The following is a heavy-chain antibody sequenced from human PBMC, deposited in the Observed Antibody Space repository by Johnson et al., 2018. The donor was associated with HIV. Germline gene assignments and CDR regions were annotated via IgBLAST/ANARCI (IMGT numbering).Heavy chain of an antibody. CDR3: ARVKGYGIPNAFDI. Sequence: VQLVESGGGVVRPGGSLRLSCAASEFTFDDYGMSWVRQAPGKGLEWVSGINWNGGSTGYANSVMGRFTVSRDNAKNSLYLQMNSLRAEDTALYYCARVKGYGIPNAFDIWGQGTMVTVSS. CDR2: INWNGGST. V-gene: IGHV3-20*04. CDR1: EFTFDDYG. D-gene: IGHD5-18*01. J-gene: IGHJ3*02.